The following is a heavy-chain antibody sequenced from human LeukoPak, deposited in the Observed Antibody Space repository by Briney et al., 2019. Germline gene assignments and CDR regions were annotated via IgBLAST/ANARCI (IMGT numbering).Heavy chain of an antibody. D-gene: IGHD1-1*01. CDR2: MNPNSGNT. V-gene: IGHV1-8*01. CDR3: ARALERGYYYYMDV. Sequence: ASVKVSCKASGYTFTSYDINWVRQATGQGLEWMGWMNPNSGNTGYAQKFQGRVTMTRNTSISTAYMELSSLRSEDTAVYYCARALERGYYYYMDVWGKGTTVTVSS. J-gene: IGHJ6*03. CDR1: GYTFTSYD.